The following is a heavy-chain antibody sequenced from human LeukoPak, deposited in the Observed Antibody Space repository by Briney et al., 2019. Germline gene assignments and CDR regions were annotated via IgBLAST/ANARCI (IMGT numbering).Heavy chain of an antibody. Sequence: PGGSLRLSCAASGFTFDDYAMHWVRQAPGKGLEWVSGISWNSGSIGYADSVKGRFTISRDNAKNSLYLQMNSLRAEDTALYYCAKGAITMVRGVITNWGQGTLVTVSS. CDR1: GFTFDDYA. J-gene: IGHJ4*02. CDR2: ISWNSGSI. D-gene: IGHD3-10*01. V-gene: IGHV3-9*01. CDR3: AKGAITMVRGVITN.